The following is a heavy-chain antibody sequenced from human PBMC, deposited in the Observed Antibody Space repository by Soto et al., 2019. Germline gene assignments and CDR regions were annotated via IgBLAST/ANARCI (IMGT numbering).Heavy chain of an antibody. J-gene: IGHJ6*02. CDR3: ARGRVRVVPAAIKGVYYYYGMDV. CDR2: INHSGRT. D-gene: IGHD2-2*02. V-gene: IGHV4-34*01. CDR1: GGSFSGYY. Sequence: SETLSLTCAVYGGSFSGYYWSWIRQPPGKGLEWIGEINHSGRTNYNPSLKSQVTISVDTSKNQFSLKLSSVTAADTAVYYCARGRVRVVPAAIKGVYYYYGMDVWGQGTTVTVSS.